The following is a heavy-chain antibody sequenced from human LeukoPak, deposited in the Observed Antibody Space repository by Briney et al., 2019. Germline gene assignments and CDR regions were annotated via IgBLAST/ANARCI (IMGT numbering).Heavy chain of an antibody. CDR1: GFTFDDYA. J-gene: IGHJ4*02. D-gene: IGHD2-2*02. CDR3: AKGYCSSTSCYTGDY. Sequence: QPGRSLRLSCAASGFTFDDYAMHWVRQAPGKGLEWVSGISWNSGSIGYADSVKGRFTISRDNAKNSLYLQMNSLRAEDMALYYCAKGYCSSTSCYTGDYWGQGTLVTVSS. V-gene: IGHV3-9*03. CDR2: ISWNSGSI.